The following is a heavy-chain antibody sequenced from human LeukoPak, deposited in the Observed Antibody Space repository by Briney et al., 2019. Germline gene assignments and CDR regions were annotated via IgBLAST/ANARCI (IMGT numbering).Heavy chain of an antibody. CDR1: GFTSSSYA. D-gene: IGHD3-22*01. CDR3: AKDSLPSWYYYDSSGYYRLLYFDY. Sequence: GGSLRLSCAASGFTSSSYAMSWVRQAPGKGLEWVSAISGSGGSTYYADSVKGRFTISRDNSKNTLYLQMNSLRAEDTAVYYCAKDSLPSWYYYDSSGYYRLLYFDYWGQGTLVTVSS. CDR2: ISGSGGST. V-gene: IGHV3-23*01. J-gene: IGHJ4*02.